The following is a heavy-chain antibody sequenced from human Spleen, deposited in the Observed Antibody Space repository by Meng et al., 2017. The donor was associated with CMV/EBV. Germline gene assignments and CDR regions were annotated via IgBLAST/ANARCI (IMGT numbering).Heavy chain of an antibody. Sequence: GSLRLSCTVSGGSISSSSYYWGWIRQPPGKGLEWIGSIYYSGSTNYNPSLKSRVTISVDTSKNQFSLKLSSVTAADTAVYYCARAYYGSGSYYRSYYYYYGMDVWGQGTTVTVSS. V-gene: IGHV4-39*07. CDR3: ARAYYGSGSYYRSYYYYYGMDV. CDR1: GGSISSSSYY. J-gene: IGHJ6*02. D-gene: IGHD3-10*01. CDR2: IYYSGST.